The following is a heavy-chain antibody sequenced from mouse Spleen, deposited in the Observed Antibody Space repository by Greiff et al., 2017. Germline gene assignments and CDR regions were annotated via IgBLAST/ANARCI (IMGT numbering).Heavy chain of an antibody. V-gene: IGHV1-59*01. CDR2: IDPSDSYT. D-gene: IGHD4-1*01. CDR1: GYTFTSYW. CDR3: ARGNWSYYFDY. J-gene: IGHJ2*01. Sequence: QVQLQQPGAELVRPGTSVKLSCKASGYTFTSYWMHWVKQRPGQGLEWIGVIDPSDSYTNYNQKFKGKATLTVDTSSSTAYMQLSSLTSEDSAVYYCARGNWSYYFDYWGQGTTLTVSS.